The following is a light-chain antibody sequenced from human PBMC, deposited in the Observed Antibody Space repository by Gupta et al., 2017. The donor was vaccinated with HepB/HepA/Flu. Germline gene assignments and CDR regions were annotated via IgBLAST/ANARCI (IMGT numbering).Light chain of an antibody. Sequence: QTVVTQEPSFSVSPGGTVTLTCGLSSGSVSTTYYPSWYQQTPGQAPRTLIYSTKNRSSGVPDRFSGSILGNKAALTITGAQADDECDYYCALYMGGGTWVFGGGTKLTVL. CDR2: STK. V-gene: IGLV8-61*01. CDR1: SGSVSTTYY. J-gene: IGLJ3*02. CDR3: ALYMGGGTWV.